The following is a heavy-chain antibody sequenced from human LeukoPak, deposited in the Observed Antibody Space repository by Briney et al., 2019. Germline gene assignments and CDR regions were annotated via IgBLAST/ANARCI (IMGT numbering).Heavy chain of an antibody. CDR2: MWFDRTNK. CDR3: AKDRCTTGSCYDFDY. V-gene: IGHV3-33*06. J-gene: IGHJ4*02. D-gene: IGHD2-2*01. CDR1: GFTFSNYG. Sequence: GGSLRLSCAASGFTFSNYGMHWVRQAPGKGLEWVAVMWFDRTNKYYADSVKGRFTISRDNSKSTLYLQMNSLVAEDTAVYYCAKDRCTTGSCYDFDYWGQGTLVTVSS.